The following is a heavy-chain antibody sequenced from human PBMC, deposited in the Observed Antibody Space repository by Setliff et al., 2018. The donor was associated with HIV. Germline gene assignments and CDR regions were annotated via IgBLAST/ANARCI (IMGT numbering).Heavy chain of an antibody. CDR1: GGSINSGAYL. CDR2: IYSTGST. D-gene: IGHD3-10*01. J-gene: IGHJ6*01. CDR3: ARDNSYYYGSGSHYWYGMDV. V-gene: IGHV4-61*09. Sequence: SETLSLTCTVSGGSINSGAYLWAWIRQPAGKGFEWIGYIYSTGSTNYNPSLKSRVTISVDTSKNQFSLKLSSVTAADTAVYYCARDNSYYYGSGSHYWYGMDVWGQGTTVTVSS.